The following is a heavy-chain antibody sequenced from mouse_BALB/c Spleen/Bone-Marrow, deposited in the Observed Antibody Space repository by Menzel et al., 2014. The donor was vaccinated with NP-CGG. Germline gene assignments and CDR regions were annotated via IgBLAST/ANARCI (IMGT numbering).Heavy chain of an antibody. J-gene: IGHJ4*01. CDR2: INLDSSTI. Sequence: EVQGVESGGGLVQPGGSLKLSCAASGFDFSRYWMSWVRQAPGKGLEWIGEINLDSSTINYTPSLKDKFIISRDNAKNTLYLQMSKVRSEDTALYYCAREIPQGAMDYWGQGTSVTVSS. V-gene: IGHV4-1*02. CDR1: GFDFSRYW. CDR3: AREIPQGAMDY.